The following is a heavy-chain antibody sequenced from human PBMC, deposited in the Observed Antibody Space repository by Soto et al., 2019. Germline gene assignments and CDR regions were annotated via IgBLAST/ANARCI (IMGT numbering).Heavy chain of an antibody. CDR2: INPSGGTT. J-gene: IGHJ4*02. V-gene: IGHV1-46*01. CDR3: ARGYFDS. CDR1: GYTFTTYY. Sequence: GASVKVSCKASGYTFTTYYIHWVRQAPGQGLEWMGIINPSGGTTSYVHKFPGRVTMTRDTSTITVYMELSSLRSEDTAVYYGARGYFDSWGQGTLVTVSS.